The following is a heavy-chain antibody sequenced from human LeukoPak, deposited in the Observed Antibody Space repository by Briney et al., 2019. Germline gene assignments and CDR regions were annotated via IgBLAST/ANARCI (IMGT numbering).Heavy chain of an antibody. Sequence: SETLSLTCAVYGGSFSGYYWSWIRQPPGKGLEWIGEINHGGSTNYNPSLKSRVTISVDTSKNQFSLKLSSVTAADTAVYYCARVYSSSGGMDVWGQGTTVTVSS. CDR1: GGSFSGYY. V-gene: IGHV4-34*01. J-gene: IGHJ6*02. D-gene: IGHD6-6*01. CDR3: ARVYSSSGGMDV. CDR2: INHGGST.